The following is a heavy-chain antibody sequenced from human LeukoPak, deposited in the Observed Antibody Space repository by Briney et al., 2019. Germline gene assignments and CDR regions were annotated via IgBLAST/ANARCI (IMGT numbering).Heavy chain of an antibody. D-gene: IGHD2-21*01. J-gene: IGHJ4*02. V-gene: IGHV4-4*07. CDR1: GGSISSYY. CDR3: ARGGVVIATPFY. Sequence: PSETPSLTCTVSGGSISSYYWSWIRQPAGKGLEWIGRIYTSGSTNYNPSLKSRVTMSVDTSKDQFSLKLSSVTAADTAVYYCARGGVVIATPFYWGQGTLVTVSS. CDR2: IYTSGST.